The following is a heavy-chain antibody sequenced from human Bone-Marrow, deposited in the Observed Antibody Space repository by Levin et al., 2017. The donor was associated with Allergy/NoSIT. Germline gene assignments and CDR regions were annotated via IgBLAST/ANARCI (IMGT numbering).Heavy chain of an antibody. CDR1: GFTFAKAW. Sequence: GGSLRLSCTTSGFTFAKAWMSWVRQAPGKGLEWVGRIKSKADSETRDYAAPVKGRFTISRDDSENTLYLQMNSLKTEDTALYYCTTGRSWVVPAAMHFDYWGQGALVTVSS. D-gene: IGHD2-2*01. V-gene: IGHV3-15*01. J-gene: IGHJ4*02. CDR3: TTGRSWVVPAAMHFDY. CDR2: IKSKADSETR.